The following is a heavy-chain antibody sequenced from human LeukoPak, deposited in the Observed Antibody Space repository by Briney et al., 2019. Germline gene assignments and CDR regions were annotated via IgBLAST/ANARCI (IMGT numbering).Heavy chain of an antibody. V-gene: IGHV3-7*01. CDR3: ARDFASYYGSGSYSDAFDI. CDR1: GFTVSSNY. D-gene: IGHD3-10*01. Sequence: GGSLRLSCAASGFTVSSNYMSWVRQAPGKGLEWVANIKQDGSEKYYVDSVKGRFTISRDNAKNSLYLQMNSLRAEDTAVYYCARDFASYYGSGSYSDAFDIWGQGTMVTVSS. CDR2: IKQDGSEK. J-gene: IGHJ3*02.